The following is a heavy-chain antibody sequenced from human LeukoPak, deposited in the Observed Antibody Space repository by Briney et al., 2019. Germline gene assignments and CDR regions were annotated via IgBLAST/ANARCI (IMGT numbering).Heavy chain of an antibody. CDR2: LNDDGSTT. CDR1: GFTFSRSW. CDR3: ARALGSPLDF. V-gene: IGHV3-74*01. D-gene: IGHD1-26*01. J-gene: IGHJ4*02. Sequence: PGGSLRLSCAACGFTFSRSWMHGVRQSPGKGLVWVSRLNDDGSTTTYADSVKGRFTISRDNAKNTLYLQMNSLRAEDTAVYYCARALGSPLDFWGQGTLVTVSS.